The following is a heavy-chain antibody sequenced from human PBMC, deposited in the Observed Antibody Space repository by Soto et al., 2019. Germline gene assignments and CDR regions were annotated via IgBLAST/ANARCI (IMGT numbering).Heavy chain of an antibody. V-gene: IGHV1-69*01. CDR3: AREVERWLPLDY. J-gene: IGHJ4*02. CDR2: IIPIFGTA. D-gene: IGHD5-12*01. CDR1: GGTFSSYA. Sequence: QVQLVQSGAEVQKPGSSVKVSCKASGGTFSSYAISWVRQAPGQGLEWMGGIIPIFGTANYAQKLQGRVTITADESTSTAYMELSSLRSEDTAVYYCAREVERWLPLDYWGQGTLVTVSS.